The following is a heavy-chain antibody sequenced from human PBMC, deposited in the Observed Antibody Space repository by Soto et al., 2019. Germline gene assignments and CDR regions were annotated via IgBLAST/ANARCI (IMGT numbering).Heavy chain of an antibody. CDR3: ARSPYDILTGVLGQGFDY. Sequence: TGGSLRLSCAGSGFTFSDHYLDWVRQAPGKGLEWVGRIRNKANNYITEYAATVKGRFTISRDDSRNSVYLQMNSLKTEDTAVYYCARSPYDILTGVLGQGFDYWGQGTLVTVSS. CDR2: IRNKANNYIT. D-gene: IGHD3-9*01. CDR1: GFTFSDHY. J-gene: IGHJ4*02. V-gene: IGHV3-72*01.